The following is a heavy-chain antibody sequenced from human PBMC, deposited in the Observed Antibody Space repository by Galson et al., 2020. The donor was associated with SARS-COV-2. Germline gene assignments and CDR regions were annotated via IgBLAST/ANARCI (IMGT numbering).Heavy chain of an antibody. CDR2: IYYTGTT. CDR1: GASTRSNIYL. D-gene: IGHD2-21*02. CDR3: AGQAPIVVTGFFDY. J-gene: IGHJ4*02. V-gene: IGHV4-39*01. Sequence: SETLSVTCTVSGASTRSNIYLWGWVRQSPGKGLEWLGSIYYTGTTHYNPSLESRITISRDTSKNQFSLELRSVTAADTAVYFCAGQAPIVVTGFFDYWGQGNLVTVSS.